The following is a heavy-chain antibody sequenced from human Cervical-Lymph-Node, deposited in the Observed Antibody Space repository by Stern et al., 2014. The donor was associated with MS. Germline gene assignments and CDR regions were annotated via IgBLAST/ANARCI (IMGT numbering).Heavy chain of an antibody. CDR1: GFTFSYHA. CDR3: ARGGAVTSSEYYFDY. CDR2: ISYDGSNN. V-gene: IGHV3-30*01. D-gene: IGHD4-17*01. J-gene: IGHJ4*02. Sequence: QVQLVQSGGGVVQPGRSLRLSCAASGFTFSYHAMHWVRQAPGKGLEWVAVISYDGSNNYYAGSVKGRFTLSRANSKNPLYLQMNSRRLEDTAVYYCARGGAVTSSEYYFDYWGQGTLVTVSS.